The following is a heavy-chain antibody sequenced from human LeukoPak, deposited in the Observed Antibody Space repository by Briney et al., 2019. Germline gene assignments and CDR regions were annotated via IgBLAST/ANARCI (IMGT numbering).Heavy chain of an antibody. CDR1: GASTSSNN. J-gene: IGHJ4*02. V-gene: IGHV4-59*01. D-gene: IGHD6-19*01. CDR2: SFHSGST. Sequence: PSETLSLTCTVSGASTSSNNRSWIRQPPGKGLEWIGYSFHSGSTNYHPSLKSRVSMSVDTSTNQVSLRLSSVSAADTAVYYCARESDGYATGWFRGFDFWGQGILVTVSS. CDR3: ARESDGYATGWFRGFDF.